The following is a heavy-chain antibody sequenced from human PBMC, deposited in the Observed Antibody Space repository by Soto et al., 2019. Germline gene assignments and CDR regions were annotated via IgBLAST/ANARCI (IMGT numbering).Heavy chain of an antibody. CDR2: IKQDGSEN. CDR1: GFTFSSYW. D-gene: IGHD3-10*01. CDR3: ARDRAQYYFDY. Sequence: GGSLSLSCAASGFTFSSYWMSWVRQAPGKGLEWVANIKQDGSENYYVDSVKGRFTISRDNAKNSLYLQMNSLRAEDTAVYYCARDRAQYYFDYWGQGTLVTVSS. V-gene: IGHV3-7*05. J-gene: IGHJ4*02.